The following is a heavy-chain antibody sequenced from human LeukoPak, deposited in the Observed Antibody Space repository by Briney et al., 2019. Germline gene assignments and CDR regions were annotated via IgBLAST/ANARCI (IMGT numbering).Heavy chain of an antibody. Sequence: ASVKVSCKASGYTFTRHAMNWVRQAPGQGLEWMGWINTNTRNPTYAQDFTGRFVFSLDTSVSTAYLQINSLKAEDTAVYYCARGGSTGVVWGQGTLVTVSS. CDR2: INTNTRNP. J-gene: IGHJ4*02. CDR1: GYTFTRHA. D-gene: IGHD4-23*01. CDR3: ARGGSTGVV. V-gene: IGHV7-4-1*02.